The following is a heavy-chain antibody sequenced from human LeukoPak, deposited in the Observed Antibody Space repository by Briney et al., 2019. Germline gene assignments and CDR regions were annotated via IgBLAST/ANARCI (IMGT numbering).Heavy chain of an antibody. CDR2: IYYSGST. J-gene: IGHJ6*02. Sequence: NASETLSLTCTVSGGSISSYYWSWIRQPPGKGLEWIGYIYYSGSTNYNPSPKSRVTISVDTSKNQFSLKLSSVTAADTAVYYCARGEIYSSSLENPRFYYYYGMDVWGQGTTVTVSS. V-gene: IGHV4-59*01. CDR3: ARGEIYSSSLENPRFYYYYGMDV. D-gene: IGHD6-13*01. CDR1: GGSISSYY.